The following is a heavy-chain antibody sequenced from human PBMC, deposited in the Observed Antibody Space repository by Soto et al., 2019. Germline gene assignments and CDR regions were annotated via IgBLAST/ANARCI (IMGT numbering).Heavy chain of an antibody. V-gene: IGHV3-30*18. Sequence: QVQLVESGGGVVQPGRSLRLSCAASGFTFSNYGMHWVRQAPGKGLEWVAVISYVGGDEYYADSVKGRFTISRDNSKNTLYLQMNSLRAEDTAVYYCAKDRYCSGGNCYYDAFDGWGQGKMVTVSS. CDR3: AKDRYCSGGNCYYDAFDG. J-gene: IGHJ3*01. D-gene: IGHD2-15*01. CDR1: GFTFSNYG. CDR2: ISYVGGDE.